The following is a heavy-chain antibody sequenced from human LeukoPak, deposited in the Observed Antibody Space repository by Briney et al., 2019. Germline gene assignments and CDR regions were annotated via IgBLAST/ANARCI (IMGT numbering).Heavy chain of an antibody. D-gene: IGHD4-17*01. Sequence: GGSLRLSCAASGFSFSSYGMHWVRQAPGKGLEWVSSTNGGGDYTYYADSVRGRFSISRDNADNTLYLQMSSLRADDTAVYYCSKGANIGGDYGVFDHWSQGALVTVSS. J-gene: IGHJ4*02. V-gene: IGHV3-23*01. CDR2: TNGGGDYT. CDR1: GFSFSSYG. CDR3: SKGANIGGDYGVFDH.